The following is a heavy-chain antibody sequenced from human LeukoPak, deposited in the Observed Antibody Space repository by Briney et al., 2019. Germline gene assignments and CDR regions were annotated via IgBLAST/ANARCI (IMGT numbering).Heavy chain of an antibody. J-gene: IGHJ5*02. Sequence: SSETLSLTCAVYGGSFSGYYWSWIRQPPGKGLEWIGEINHSGSTNYNPSLKSRVTISVDTSKNQFSLKLSSVTAADTAVYYCARFSSLRFGKVDPWGQGTLVTVSS. CDR3: ARFSSLRFGKVDP. V-gene: IGHV4-34*01. CDR1: GGSFSGYY. CDR2: INHSGST. D-gene: IGHD3-3*01.